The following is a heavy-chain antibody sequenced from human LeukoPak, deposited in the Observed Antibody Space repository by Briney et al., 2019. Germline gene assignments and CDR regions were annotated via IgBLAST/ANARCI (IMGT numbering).Heavy chain of an antibody. Sequence: GGSLRLSCAASGFTFSSYGMHWVRQAPGKGLEWVAVISYDGSNKYYADSVKGRFTISRDNSKNTLYLQMNSLRAEDTALYYCAKDLSGGAYFDYWGQGTLVTVSS. CDR2: ISYDGSNK. V-gene: IGHV3-30*18. CDR1: GFTFSSYG. D-gene: IGHD3-10*01. J-gene: IGHJ4*02. CDR3: AKDLSGGAYFDY.